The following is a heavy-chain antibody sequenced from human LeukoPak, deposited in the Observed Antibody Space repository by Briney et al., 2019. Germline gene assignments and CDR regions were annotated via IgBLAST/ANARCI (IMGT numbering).Heavy chain of an antibody. CDR3: ARESPDGRNGYYFDY. V-gene: IGHV4-59*01. CDR1: GGSISSYY. Sequence: SETLSLTCTVSGGSISSYYWSWIRQPPGKGLEWIGYIYYSGSTNYNPSLKSRATISVDTSKNQFSLKLSSVTAADTAVYYCARESPDGRNGYYFDYWGQGTLVTVSS. J-gene: IGHJ4*02. CDR2: IYYSGST. D-gene: IGHD6-25*01.